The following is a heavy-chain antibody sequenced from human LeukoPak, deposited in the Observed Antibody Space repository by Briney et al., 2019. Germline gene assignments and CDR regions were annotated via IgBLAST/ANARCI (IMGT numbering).Heavy chain of an antibody. CDR1: GGSLNTDF. CDR2: FYTRGTT. J-gene: IGHJ4*02. Sequence: PSETLSLTCTVSGGSLNTDFWSWIRQPAGKGLEWIGRFYTRGTTEYSPSLKSRVTISVDASKNQFSLRLTSVTAADTAAYFCARDRGRWKLLGLDSRGQGILVTVSS. CDR3: ARDRGRWKLLGLDS. V-gene: IGHV4-4*07. D-gene: IGHD2-8*02.